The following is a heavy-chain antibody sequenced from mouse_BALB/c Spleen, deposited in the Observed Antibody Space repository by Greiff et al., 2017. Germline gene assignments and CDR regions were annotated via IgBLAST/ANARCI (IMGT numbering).Heavy chain of an antibody. J-gene: IGHJ2*01. CDR1: GYNFTSYW. Sequence: VQLQQPGAELVKPGTSVKLSCKASGYNFTSYWINWVKLRPGQGLEWIGDIYPGSGSTNYNEKFKSKATLTVDTSSSTAYMQLSSLASEDSALYYCAREEYGNCFDYWGQGTTLTVSS. CDR2: IYPGSGST. CDR3: AREEYGNCFDY. V-gene: IGHV1-55*01. D-gene: IGHD2-10*02.